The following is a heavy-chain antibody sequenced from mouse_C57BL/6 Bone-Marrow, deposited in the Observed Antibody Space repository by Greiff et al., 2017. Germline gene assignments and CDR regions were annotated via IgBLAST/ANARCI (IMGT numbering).Heavy chain of an antibody. J-gene: IGHJ4*01. D-gene: IGHD1-1*01. CDR1: GFTFSSYA. CDR3: TRVRIYYYGSSYAYYAMDY. Sequence: EVQRVESGEGLVKPGGSLKLSCAASGFTFSSYAMSWVRQTPEKRLEWVAYISSGGDYIYYADTVQGRFPISRDNARNTLYLQMSSLKSEDTAMYYCTRVRIYYYGSSYAYYAMDYWGQGTSVTVSS. V-gene: IGHV5-9-1*02. CDR2: ISSGGDYI.